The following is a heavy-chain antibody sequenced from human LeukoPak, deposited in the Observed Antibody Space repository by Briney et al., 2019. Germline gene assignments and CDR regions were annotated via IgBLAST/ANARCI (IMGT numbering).Heavy chain of an antibody. J-gene: IGHJ2*01. Sequence: PGGSLRLSCEGSAFIFSGHWMNWVRQTPGKGLEWVSSISDNGAGTFYADSVKGRFTISRDNSDKTLYLQMNSLRAEDTAVYYCAKRSLSGTWYFDLWGRGTLVIVSS. CDR3: AKRSLSGTWYFDL. V-gene: IGHV3-23*01. CDR2: ISDNGAGT. D-gene: IGHD3-3*01. CDR1: AFIFSGHW.